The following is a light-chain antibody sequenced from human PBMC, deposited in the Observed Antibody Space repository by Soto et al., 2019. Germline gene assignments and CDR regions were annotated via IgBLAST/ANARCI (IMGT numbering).Light chain of an antibody. Sequence: EIVMTQSPATLSVSPGERATLSCRASQSISTALAWYQQKPGQPPRLLIYAPSTRATGVPARFPGSGSGSEFPPTISGLQSQDCAVYYCQQGHYWPPTFGQGTRLE. V-gene: IGKV3-15*01. CDR2: APS. J-gene: IGKJ2*01. CDR1: QSISTA. CDR3: QQGHYWPPT.